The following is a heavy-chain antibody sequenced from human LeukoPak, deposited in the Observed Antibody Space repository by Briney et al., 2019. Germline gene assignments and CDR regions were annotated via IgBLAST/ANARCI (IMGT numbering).Heavy chain of an antibody. CDR2: IYYSGST. Sequence: SETLSLTCTVSGGSISGYFWSWIRQPPGKGLEWIGYIYYSGSTKYNPSLKSRVTISVDTSKNQFSLKLSSVTAADTAVYYCARSTYGDYWGQGALVTVSS. CDR1: GGSISGYF. D-gene: IGHD1-26*01. V-gene: IGHV4-59*08. J-gene: IGHJ4*02. CDR3: ARSTYGDY.